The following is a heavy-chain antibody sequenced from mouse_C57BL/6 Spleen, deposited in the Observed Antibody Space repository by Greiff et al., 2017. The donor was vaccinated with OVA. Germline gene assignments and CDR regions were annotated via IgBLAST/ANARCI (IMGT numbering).Heavy chain of an antibody. CDR1: GYTFTSYW. CDR3: ARSYGNYVDY. Sequence: QVQLQQSGAELVRPGTSVKLSCKASGYTFTSYWMHWVKQRPGQGLEWIGVIDPSDSYTNYNQKFKGKATLTVDTSSSTAYMQLSSLTSEDSAVYYCARSYGNYVDYWGQGTTLTVSS. D-gene: IGHD2-1*01. J-gene: IGHJ2*01. CDR2: IDPSDSYT. V-gene: IGHV1-59*01.